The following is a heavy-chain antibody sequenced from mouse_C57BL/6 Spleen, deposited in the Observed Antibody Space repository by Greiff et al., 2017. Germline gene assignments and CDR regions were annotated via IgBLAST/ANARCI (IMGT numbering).Heavy chain of an antibody. Sequence: QVQLQESGPELVKPGASVKISCKASGYAFSSSWMNWVKQRPGKGLEWIGRIYPGDGDTNYNGKFKGKATLTADKSSSTAYMQLSSLTSEDSAVYFCERWIHYYYGSSYGYFDVWGTGTTLTVSS. J-gene: IGHJ1*03. CDR2: IYPGDGDT. D-gene: IGHD1-1*01. CDR1: GYAFSSSW. V-gene: IGHV1-82*01. CDR3: ERWIHYYYGSSYGYFDV.